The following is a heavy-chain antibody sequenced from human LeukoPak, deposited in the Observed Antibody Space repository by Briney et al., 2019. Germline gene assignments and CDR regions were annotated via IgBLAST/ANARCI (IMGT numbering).Heavy chain of an antibody. Sequence: PAEPLSLTCTVSGAAISSGDYYWSWIRQPPGRGGWWIWYIYYSGSAYYNPSLKSRVTISVDTSKNQFSRKLGSVTAADPSVSYRARVRHYYGSGSAWFDPWGQGAMVSVSS. D-gene: IGHD3-10*01. V-gene: IGHV4-30-4*01. CDR1: GAAISSGDYY. J-gene: IGHJ5*02. CDR2: IYYSGSA. CDR3: ARVRHYYGSGSAWFDP.